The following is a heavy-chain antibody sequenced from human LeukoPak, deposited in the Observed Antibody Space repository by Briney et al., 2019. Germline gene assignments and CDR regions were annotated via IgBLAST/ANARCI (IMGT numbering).Heavy chain of an antibody. CDR2: IYYSGST. V-gene: IGHV4-59*01. CDR1: GGSISSYY. J-gene: IGHJ4*02. D-gene: IGHD1-26*01. Sequence: SETLSLTCTVSGGSISSYYWSWIRQPPGKGLEWIGYIYYSGSTNYSPSLKSRVTISVDTSKNQFSLKLSSVTAADTAVYYCARYIVGAFDYWGQGTLVTVS. CDR3: ARYIVGAFDY.